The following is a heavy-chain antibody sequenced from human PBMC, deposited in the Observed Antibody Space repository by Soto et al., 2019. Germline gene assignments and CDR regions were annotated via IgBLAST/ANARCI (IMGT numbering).Heavy chain of an antibody. J-gene: IGHJ6*02. V-gene: IGHV4-4*02. D-gene: IGHD2-2*01. CDR2: IYHSGST. CDR3: ARDGHCSSTSCYWHYYYYGMDV. CDR1: GGSISSSNW. Sequence: LRETLSLTCAVSGGSISSSNWWSWVRQPPGKGLEWIGEIYHSGSTNYNPSLKSRVTISVDKSKNQFSLKLSSVTAADTAVYYCARDGHCSSTSCYWHYYYYGMDVWGQGTTVTVSS.